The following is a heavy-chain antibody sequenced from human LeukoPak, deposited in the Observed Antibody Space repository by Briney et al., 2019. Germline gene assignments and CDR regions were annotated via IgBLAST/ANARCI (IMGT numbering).Heavy chain of an antibody. V-gene: IGHV4-59*01. J-gene: IGHJ6*03. CDR1: GVSISSYY. CDR3: ARDQGTLHVSYMDV. D-gene: IGHD2/OR15-2a*01. CDR2: IYYSGST. Sequence: SETLSLTCTVSGVSISSYYWSWIRQPPGKGLEWIGYIYYSGSTNYNPSLKSRVTISVDTSKNQFSLKLGSVTAADTAVYYCARDQGTLHVSYMDVWGKGTTVTVSS.